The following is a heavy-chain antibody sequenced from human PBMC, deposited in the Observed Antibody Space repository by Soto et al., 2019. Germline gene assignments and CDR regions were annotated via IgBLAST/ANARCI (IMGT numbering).Heavy chain of an antibody. CDR1: GDSVSSNSAA. CDR3: AREGIAARLPYYYGMDV. D-gene: IGHD6-6*01. Sequence: QTLSLTCVISGDSVSSNSAAWNWIRQSPSRGLEWLGRTYYRSKWYNDYAVSVKSRITINPDTSKNQFSLQLNSVTPEDTAVYYCAREGIAARLPYYYGMDVWGQGTTVTVSS. V-gene: IGHV6-1*01. CDR2: TYYRSKWYN. J-gene: IGHJ6*02.